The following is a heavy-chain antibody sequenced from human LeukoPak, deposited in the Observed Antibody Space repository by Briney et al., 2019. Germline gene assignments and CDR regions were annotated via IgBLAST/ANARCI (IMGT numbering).Heavy chain of an antibody. CDR3: ARGGDYGDVTDY. D-gene: IGHD4-17*01. CDR1: GFTFSDHY. Sequence: GGSLRLSCAASGFTFSDHYMSWIRQAPGKGLEWVSYISSSSSNTNYADSVKGRFTISRDNAKNSLYLKMNSLRAEDTAVYYCARGGDYGDVTDYWGQGALVTVSS. CDR2: ISSSSSNT. J-gene: IGHJ4*02. V-gene: IGHV3-11*05.